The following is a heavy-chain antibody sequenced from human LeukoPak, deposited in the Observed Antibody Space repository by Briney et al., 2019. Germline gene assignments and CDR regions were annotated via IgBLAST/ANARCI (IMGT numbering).Heavy chain of an antibody. V-gene: IGHV4-61*02. CDR1: GGSIGSGSYY. J-gene: IGHJ4*02. CDR2: IYTSGST. CDR3: ATTRVVPAAIVN. D-gene: IGHD2-2*01. Sequence: PSETLSLTCTVSGGSIGSGSYYWSWIRQPAGKGLEWIGRIYTSGSTNYNPSLKSRVTISVDTSKNQFSLKLSSVTAADTAVYYCATTRVVPAAIVNWGQGTLVTVSS.